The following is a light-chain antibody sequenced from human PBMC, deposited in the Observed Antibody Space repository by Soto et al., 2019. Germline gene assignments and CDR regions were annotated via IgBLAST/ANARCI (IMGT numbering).Light chain of an antibody. Sequence: QSALTQPASVSGSPGQSITISCTGTSSDVGSDNLVPWYQQHPGKAPKLMIYEGSKRPSGVSNRFSGSKSVNTASLTISGLQNENEADYYYGSYAGSSTWVFGTGTKVTVL. CDR3: GSYAGSSTWV. CDR2: EGS. CDR1: SSDVGSDNL. V-gene: IGLV2-23*01. J-gene: IGLJ1*01.